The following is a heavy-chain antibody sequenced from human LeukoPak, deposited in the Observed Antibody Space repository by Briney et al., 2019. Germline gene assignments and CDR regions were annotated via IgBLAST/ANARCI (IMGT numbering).Heavy chain of an antibody. J-gene: IGHJ6*03. D-gene: IGHD7-27*01. CDR2: INPNSGGT. Sequence: ASVKVSCKTSGFTFTAYYVHWVRQAPGEGLEWMGWINPNSGGTNYAQKFQGRVTMTRDTSISTAYMELSRLRSDDTAVYYCARDGLGMLDYYYYYMDVWGKGTTVTVSS. V-gene: IGHV1-2*02. CDR1: GFTFTAYY. CDR3: ARDGLGMLDYYYYYMDV.